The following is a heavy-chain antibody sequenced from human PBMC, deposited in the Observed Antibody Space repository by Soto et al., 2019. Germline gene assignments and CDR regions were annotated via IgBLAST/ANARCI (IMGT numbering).Heavy chain of an antibody. D-gene: IGHD2-15*01. J-gene: IGHJ5*02. CDR1: AGSISSYY. CDR3: ARELGYSSGSICYSGWFAP. CDR2: IYYSGST. Sequence: ESLSLTCTGSAGSISSYYRSWIRQPPGHGLEWIGNIYYSGSTNYNPSLKSRVTISVDTSKNQFSLKLRSVTAADTAVYYCARELGYSSGSICYSGWFAPWGQGTPVTVS. V-gene: IGHV4-59*01.